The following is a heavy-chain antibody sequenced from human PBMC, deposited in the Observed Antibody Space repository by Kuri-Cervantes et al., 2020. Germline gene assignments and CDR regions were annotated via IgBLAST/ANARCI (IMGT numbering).Heavy chain of an antibody. V-gene: IGHV5-51*01. Sequence: GGSLRLSCKGSGYRFTSYWIGWVRQMPGKGLEWMGIIYPGDSDTRYSPSFQGQVSISADKSTSTAYLQWSSLKASDNAMYYCVRLPGGSSGYYLFDPYYFDYWGQGTQVTVSS. CDR1: GYRFTSYW. J-gene: IGHJ4*02. CDR2: IYPGDSDT. D-gene: IGHD3-3*01. CDR3: VRLPGGSSGYYLFDPYYFDY.